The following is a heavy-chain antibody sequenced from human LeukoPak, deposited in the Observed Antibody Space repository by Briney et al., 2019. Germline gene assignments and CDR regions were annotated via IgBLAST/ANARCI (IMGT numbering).Heavy chain of an antibody. V-gene: IGHV4-59*01. D-gene: IGHD4-23*01. CDR3: ARGRIRWTPDAFDI. CDR1: GGSISSYY. J-gene: IGHJ3*02. CDR2: TYYSGST. Sequence: PSETLSLTCTVSGGSISSYYWSWIRQPPGKGLEWIGYTYYSGSTNYNPSLKSRVTISVDTSKNQFSLKLSSVTAADTAVYYCARGRIRWTPDAFDIWGQGTTVTVSS.